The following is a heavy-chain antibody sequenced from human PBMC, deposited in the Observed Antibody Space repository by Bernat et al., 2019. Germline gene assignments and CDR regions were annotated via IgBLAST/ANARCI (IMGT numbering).Heavy chain of an antibody. CDR3: AREMYYYDSSGYRCAFDI. J-gene: IGHJ3*02. CDR2: INPNSGGT. Sequence: QVQLVQSGAEVKKPGASVKVSCKASGYTFTGYYMHWVRQAPGQGLEWIGWINPNSGGTNYAQKFQGWVTMTRDTSISTAYMELSRLRSDDTAVYYCAREMYYYDSSGYRCAFDIWGQGTMVTVSS. D-gene: IGHD3-22*01. CDR1: GYTFTGYY. V-gene: IGHV1-2*04.